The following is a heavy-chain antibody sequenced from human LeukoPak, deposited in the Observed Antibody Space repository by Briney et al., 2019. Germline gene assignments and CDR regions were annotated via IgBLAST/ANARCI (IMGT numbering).Heavy chain of an antibody. D-gene: IGHD3-3*01. CDR1: GYTFTGYY. CDR2: INPNSGGT. CDR3: ASSITIFGVVPALFDC. Sequence: GASVKVSCKASGYTFTGYYMHWVRQAPGQGLEWMGWINPNSGGTNYAQKFQGRVTITRDTSISTAYMELSRLRSDDTAVYYCASSITIFGVVPALFDCWGQGTLVTVSS. J-gene: IGHJ4*02. V-gene: IGHV1-2*02.